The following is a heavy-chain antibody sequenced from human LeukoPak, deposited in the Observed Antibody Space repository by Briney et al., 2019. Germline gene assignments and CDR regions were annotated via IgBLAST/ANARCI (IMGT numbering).Heavy chain of an antibody. J-gene: IGHJ4*02. CDR2: IYYSGST. Sequence: SETLSLTCTVSGGSISSYYWSRIRQPPGKGLEWIGYIYYSGSTNYNPSLKSRVTISVDTSKNQFSLKLSSVTAADTAVYYCARHGGSNDYWGQGTLVTVSS. V-gene: IGHV4-59*08. CDR1: GGSISSYY. D-gene: IGHD3-16*01. CDR3: ARHGGSNDY.